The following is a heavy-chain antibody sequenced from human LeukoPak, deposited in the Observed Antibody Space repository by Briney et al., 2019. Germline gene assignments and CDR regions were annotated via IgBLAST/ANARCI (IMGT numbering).Heavy chain of an antibody. CDR2: IYYSGST. V-gene: IGHV4-30-4*01. Sequence: SQTLSLTCTVSGGSISSGDYYWSWIRQPPGKGLEWIGYIYYSGSTYYNPSLKSRVTISVVTSKNQFSLKLSSVTAADTAVYYCARDETSFHYGMDVWGRGTTVTVSS. CDR3: ARDETSFHYGMDV. CDR1: GGSISSGDYY. J-gene: IGHJ6*02.